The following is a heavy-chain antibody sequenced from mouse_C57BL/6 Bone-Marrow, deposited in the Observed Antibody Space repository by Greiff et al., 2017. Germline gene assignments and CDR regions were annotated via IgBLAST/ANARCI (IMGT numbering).Heavy chain of an antibody. CDR1: GYAFSSSW. J-gene: IGHJ2*01. CDR3: ARESLPDYYGSLDY. V-gene: IGHV1-82*01. CDR2: IYPGDGDT. Sequence: VQLQQSGPELVKPGASVKISCKASGYAFSSSWMNWVKQRPGKGLEWIGRIYPGDGDTNYNGKFKGKATLTADKSSSTAYMQPSSLTSEDSAVYFCARESLPDYYGSLDYWGQGTTLTVSS. D-gene: IGHD1-1*01.